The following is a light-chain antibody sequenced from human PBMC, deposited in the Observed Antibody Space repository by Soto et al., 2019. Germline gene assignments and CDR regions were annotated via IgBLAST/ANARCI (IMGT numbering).Light chain of an antibody. CDR2: EVS. CDR1: SSDVGSYNL. V-gene: IGLV2-14*02. CDR3: SSYTSSNTLI. Sequence: HSVLTQPASVSGSPGQSITISCTGTSSDVGSYNLVSWYQQHPGKAPKFMIYEVSNRPSGVSDRFSGSKSGNTASLTISGLRAEDESDYYCSSYTSSNTLIFGGGTKLTVL. J-gene: IGLJ2*01.